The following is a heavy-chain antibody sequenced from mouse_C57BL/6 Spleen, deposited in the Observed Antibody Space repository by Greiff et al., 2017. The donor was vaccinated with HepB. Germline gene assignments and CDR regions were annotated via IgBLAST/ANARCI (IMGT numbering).Heavy chain of an antibody. J-gene: IGHJ2*01. CDR1: GYTFTDYE. V-gene: IGHV1-15*01. CDR3: TREDDYDGYFDY. D-gene: IGHD2-4*01. Sequence: QVQLKESGAELVRPGASVTLSCKASGYTFTDYEMHWVKQTPVHGLEWIGAIDPETGGTAYNQKFKGKAILTADKSSSTAYMELRSLTSEDSAVYYCTREDDYDGYFDYWGQGTTLTVSS. CDR2: IDPETGGT.